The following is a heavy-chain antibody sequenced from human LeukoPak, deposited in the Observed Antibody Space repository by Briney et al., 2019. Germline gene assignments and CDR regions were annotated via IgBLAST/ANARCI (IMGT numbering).Heavy chain of an antibody. D-gene: IGHD3-9*01. CDR2: MNPNSGNT. Sequence: WASVKVSCKASGYTFTSYDINWVRQATGQGLEWMGWMNPNSGNTGYAQKFQGRVTMTRNTSISTAYMELSSLRSEDTAVYYCARGFNDYDILTGHYYYYMDVWGKGTTVTISS. V-gene: IGHV1-8*02. CDR1: GYTFTSYD. J-gene: IGHJ6*03. CDR3: ARGFNDYDILTGHYYYYMDV.